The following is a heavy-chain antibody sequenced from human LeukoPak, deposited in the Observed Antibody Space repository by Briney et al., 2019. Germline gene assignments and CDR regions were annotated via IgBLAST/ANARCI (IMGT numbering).Heavy chain of an antibody. D-gene: IGHD2-2*02. V-gene: IGHV3-53*01. CDR3: ARDKGYCSTTSCYRMGHWFDP. CDR1: GLTVSKNY. Sequence: TGGSLRLSCAASGLTVSKNYMSWVRQAPGKGLESVSVIYSGGSTYYADSVRGRFIISRDNSKNTLYLQMNSLRVEDTAVYYCARDKGYCSTTSCYRMGHWFDPWGQGTLVTVSS. J-gene: IGHJ5*02. CDR2: IYSGGST.